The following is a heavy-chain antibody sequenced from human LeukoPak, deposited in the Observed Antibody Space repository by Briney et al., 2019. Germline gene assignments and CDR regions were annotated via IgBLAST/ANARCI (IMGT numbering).Heavy chain of an antibody. V-gene: IGHV4-39*07. J-gene: IGHJ4*02. D-gene: IGHD3-10*01. CDR3: ARIVRGYYGSGNYYNFHFDS. CDR1: GGSISSSSYY. Sequence: NPSETLSLTCTVSGGSISSSSYYWGWIRQPPGKGLEWIGSIYYSGSTYYNPSLKSRVTISVDTSKNQFSLKLSSVTAADTAVYYCARIVRGYYGSGNYYNFHFDSWGQGTLVTVSS. CDR2: IYYSGST.